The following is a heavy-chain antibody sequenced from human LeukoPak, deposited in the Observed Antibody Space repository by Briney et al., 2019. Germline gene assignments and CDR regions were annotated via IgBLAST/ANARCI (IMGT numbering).Heavy chain of an antibody. D-gene: IGHD4-11*01. Sequence: GGSLRLSCAASEFTFSSYWMHWVRQAPGKGLVWVSRISGDGRSTSYADSVKGRFTISRDNSKNTLYLQMNSLRAEDTAVYHCVRTYYSNYVHYFDYWGQGTLVTVSS. V-gene: IGHV3-74*01. J-gene: IGHJ4*02. CDR3: VRTYYSNYVHYFDY. CDR2: ISGDGRST. CDR1: EFTFSSYW.